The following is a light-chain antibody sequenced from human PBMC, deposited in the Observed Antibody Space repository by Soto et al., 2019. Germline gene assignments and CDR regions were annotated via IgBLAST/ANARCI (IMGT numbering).Light chain of an antibody. CDR1: SSNIGKNS. V-gene: IGLV1-44*01. J-gene: IGLJ3*02. CDR2: RND. CDR3: SVWDDSLDGRV. Sequence: QAVVTQPPSASGTAGQRVTISCSGSSSNIGKNSVNWYQQFPGTAPKLLIYRNDQRPSGVSERFSASKSGTSASLAICGLQSEDEADYYCSVWDDSLDGRVFGGGTQLTVL.